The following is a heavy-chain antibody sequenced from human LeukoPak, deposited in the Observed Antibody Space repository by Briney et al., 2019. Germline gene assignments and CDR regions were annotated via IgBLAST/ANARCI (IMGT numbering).Heavy chain of an antibody. Sequence: GGSLRLSCAASGFTFSSYAMSWVRQAPGKGLEWVSAISGSGGSTYYADSVKGRFTISRDNSKNTLYLQMNSLRAEDTAVYYCAKDKDYYGSGSYKGNFDYWGQGTLVTVSS. CDR3: AKDKDYYGSGSYKGNFDY. V-gene: IGHV3-23*01. CDR2: ISGSGGST. CDR1: GFTFSSYA. J-gene: IGHJ4*02. D-gene: IGHD3-10*01.